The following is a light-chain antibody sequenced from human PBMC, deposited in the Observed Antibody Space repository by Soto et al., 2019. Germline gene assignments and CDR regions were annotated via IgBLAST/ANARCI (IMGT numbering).Light chain of an antibody. J-gene: IGLJ2*01. Sequence: YELTQPSSVSVSPGQTARITCSGDVLAKKYARWFQQKPGQAPVLVIYKDSERPSGIPERFSGSSSGTTVTLTISGAQVEDEADYYCYSAADNNQGVFGGGTKLTVL. V-gene: IGLV3-27*01. CDR3: YSAADNNQGV. CDR2: KDS. CDR1: VLAKKY.